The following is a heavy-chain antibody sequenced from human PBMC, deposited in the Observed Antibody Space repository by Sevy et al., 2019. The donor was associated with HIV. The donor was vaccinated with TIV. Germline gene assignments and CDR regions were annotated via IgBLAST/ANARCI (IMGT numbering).Heavy chain of an antibody. Sequence: GGSLRLSCVVSGIIFTTSGMHWVRQAPGKGLEWVAVISYHGRDKFYPDSVKGRATISRDNSKNIRYLEMNSLRTEDTAVYYCAKDFTGYNGMDVWGQGTMVTVSS. J-gene: IGHJ6*02. V-gene: IGHV3-30*18. CDR2: ISYHGRDK. CDR1: GIIFTTSG. D-gene: IGHD1-1*01. CDR3: AKDFTGYNGMDV.